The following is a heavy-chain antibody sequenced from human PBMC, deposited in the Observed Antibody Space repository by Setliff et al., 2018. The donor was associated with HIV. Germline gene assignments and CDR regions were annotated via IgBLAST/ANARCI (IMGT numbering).Heavy chain of an antibody. Sequence: PGESLKISCQGSGYSFTRYWIGWVRQMPGKGLEWMGIIFPGDSDTRFSPSFQGQVSLSVDKSATTAYLHWSSLKASDTAIYYCARRSVSHGNGFDLWGRGTLVTVSS. V-gene: IGHV5-51*01. J-gene: IGHJ3*01. CDR1: GYSFTRYW. CDR3: ARRSVSHGNGFDL. D-gene: IGHD3-10*01. CDR2: IFPGDSDT.